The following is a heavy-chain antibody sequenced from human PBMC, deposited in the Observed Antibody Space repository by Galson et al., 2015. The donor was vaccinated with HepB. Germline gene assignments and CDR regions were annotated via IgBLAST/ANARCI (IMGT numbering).Heavy chain of an antibody. CDR1: GFTFNNYA. CDR2: ISGNGGTT. J-gene: IGHJ4*02. D-gene: IGHD1-26*01. Sequence: SLRLSCAASGFTFNNYAMSWVRQAPGMGLEWVSSISGNGGTTFYADSVKGRFTISRDNSRNTLYLQMNSLRAEDTALYYCANSPSGSYNVWYWGQGTLVTVSS. V-gene: IGHV3-23*01. CDR3: ANSPSGSYNVWY.